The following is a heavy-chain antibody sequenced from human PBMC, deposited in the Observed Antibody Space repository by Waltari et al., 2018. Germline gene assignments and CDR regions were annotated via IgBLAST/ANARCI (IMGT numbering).Heavy chain of an antibody. J-gene: IGHJ6*02. D-gene: IGHD4-17*01. CDR2: ISAYNGNT. CDR3: ARNYGDPYGMDV. V-gene: IGHV1-18*01. Sequence: KXXAXVKVSXXASXYTFNSXGISWVRQAPGPGLELMGWISAYNGNTNYAQKLQGRVTMTTDISTSTAYMELRSLRSDDTAVYYCARNYGDPYGMDVWGQGTTVTVSS. CDR1: XYTFNSXG.